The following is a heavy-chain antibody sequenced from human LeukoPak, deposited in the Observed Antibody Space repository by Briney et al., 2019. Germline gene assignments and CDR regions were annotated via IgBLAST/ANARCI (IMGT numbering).Heavy chain of an antibody. CDR1: GGSFSGYY. J-gene: IGHJ5*02. D-gene: IGHD6-13*01. CDR3: ARGMYKSSSWYVFSSDWFDP. V-gene: IGHV4-34*01. CDR2: INHSGST. Sequence: PSETLSLTCAVYGGSFSGYYWSWIRQPPGKGLEWIGEINHSGSTNYNPSLKSRVTISVDTSKNQFSLKLSSVTAADTAVYYCARGMYKSSSWYVFSSDWFDPWGQGTLVTVSS.